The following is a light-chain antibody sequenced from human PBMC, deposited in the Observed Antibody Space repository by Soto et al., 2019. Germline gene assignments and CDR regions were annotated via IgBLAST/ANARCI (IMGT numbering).Light chain of an antibody. CDR1: SSDVGGYNF. V-gene: IGLV2-8*01. CDR3: SSYAATNNYV. CDR2: EVT. J-gene: IGLJ1*01. Sequence: QSVLTQPPSASGSPGQSATISCTGTSSDVGGYNFVSWYRQYPGKAPQLIIYEVTKRPSGSPDRFSGSKSGNTASLTVSGLQAEDEADYYCSSYAATNNYVFGSGTKVTVL.